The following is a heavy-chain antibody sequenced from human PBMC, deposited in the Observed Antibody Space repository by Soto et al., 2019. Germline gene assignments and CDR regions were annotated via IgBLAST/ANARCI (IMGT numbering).Heavy chain of an antibody. Sequence: PSETLSLTCAVYGGSFSGYYWSWIRQPPGKGLEWIGEINHSGSTNYNPSLKSRVTISVDTSKNQFSLKLSSVTAADTAVYYCAGAGVGGARYYYYYYGMDVWGQGTTVTVS. CDR3: AGAGVGGARYYYYYYGMDV. J-gene: IGHJ6*02. V-gene: IGHV4-34*01. D-gene: IGHD3-16*01. CDR1: GGSFSGYY. CDR2: INHSGST.